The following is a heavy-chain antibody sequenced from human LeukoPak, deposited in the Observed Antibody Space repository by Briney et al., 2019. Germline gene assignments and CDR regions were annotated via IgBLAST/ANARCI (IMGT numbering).Heavy chain of an antibody. D-gene: IGHD3-10*01. CDR2: ITSSSSTI. CDR1: EFTFSNYV. J-gene: IGHJ4*02. Sequence: GGSLRLSCAASEFTFSNYVMNWVRQAPGKGLEWLSYITSSSSTIYYADSVKGRFTISRDNAKNSLYLQMNSLRAEDTAVYYCARDGEKFDYWGQGTLVTVSS. V-gene: IGHV3-48*04. CDR3: ARDGEKFDY.